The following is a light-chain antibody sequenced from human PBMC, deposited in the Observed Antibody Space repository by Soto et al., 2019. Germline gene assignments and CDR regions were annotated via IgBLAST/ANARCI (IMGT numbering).Light chain of an antibody. CDR3: QKYNTYST. V-gene: IGKV1-5*01. Sequence: DIQMSQSPSTLSASVGDRVTITCRASRSISYWLAWYQQKPGKAPKLLIYDASNLESGVPSRFSGSGSGTEFTLTISSLQPDDFATYYCQKYNTYSTFGQGTRLEIK. CDR2: DAS. CDR1: RSISYW. J-gene: IGKJ2*01.